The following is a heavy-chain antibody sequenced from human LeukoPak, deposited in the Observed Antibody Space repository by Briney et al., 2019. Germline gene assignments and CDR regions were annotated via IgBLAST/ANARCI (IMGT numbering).Heavy chain of an antibody. Sequence: GGSLRLSCAASGFTFSSYSMNWVRQAPGKGLEWVSSISSSSSYIYYADSVKGRFNISRDNAKNSLYLQMNSLRAEDTAVYYCARDLVVPAAIALCGFDPWGQGTLVTVSS. J-gene: IGHJ5*02. CDR3: ARDLVVPAAIALCGFDP. D-gene: IGHD2-2*01. V-gene: IGHV3-21*01. CDR2: ISSSSSYI. CDR1: GFTFSSYS.